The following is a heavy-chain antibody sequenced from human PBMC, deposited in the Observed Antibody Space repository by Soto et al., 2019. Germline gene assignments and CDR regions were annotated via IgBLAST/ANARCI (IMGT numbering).Heavy chain of an antibody. V-gene: IGHV3-9*01. CDR1: GFSFDDYA. J-gene: IGHJ4*02. D-gene: IGHD6-19*01. CDR2: ITWNSGAF. Sequence: EVQLVESGGGLVQPGRSLRLSCAASGFSFDDYAMHWVRQAPGKGLEWVSGITWNSGAFGYADSLKGRFTISRDNTKNSLHLQLDSLRAEDTALYYCAREALNRGWSGGRKYYFDYWGQGTPVTVSS. CDR3: AREALNRGWSGGRKYYFDY.